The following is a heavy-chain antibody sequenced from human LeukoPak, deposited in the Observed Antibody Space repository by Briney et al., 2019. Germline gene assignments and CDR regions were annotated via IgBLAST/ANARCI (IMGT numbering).Heavy chain of an antibody. Sequence: GGPLSLSWEAPGSTFRSNPMSWVRQAPGKGLEWVSAIIGSGGSTYYADSVKGRFTISRDNSKNTLYLQMNSLRAEDTAVYYCAKEPLFPSQLPYYFDYWGQGTLVTVSS. CDR1: GSTFRSNP. CDR2: IIGSGGST. CDR3: AKEPLFPSQLPYYFDY. D-gene: IGHD2-2*01. V-gene: IGHV3-23*01. J-gene: IGHJ4*02.